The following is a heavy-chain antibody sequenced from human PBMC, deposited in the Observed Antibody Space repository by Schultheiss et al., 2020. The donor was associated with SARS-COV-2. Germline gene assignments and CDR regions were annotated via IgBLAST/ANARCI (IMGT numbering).Heavy chain of an antibody. CDR1: GGSISSSSYY. Sequence: SETLSLTCTVSGGSISSSSYYWGWIRQPPGKGLEWIGSIYYSGSTYYNPSLKSRVTISVDTSKNQFSLKLSSVTAADTAVYYCARYDFWSGLHAFDIWGQGTMVTVSS. CDR2: IYYSGST. CDR3: ARYDFWSGLHAFDI. D-gene: IGHD3-3*01. V-gene: IGHV4-39*07. J-gene: IGHJ3*02.